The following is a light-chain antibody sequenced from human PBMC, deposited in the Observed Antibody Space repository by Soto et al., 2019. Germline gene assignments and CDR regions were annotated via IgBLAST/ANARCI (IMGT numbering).Light chain of an antibody. CDR1: QTVSTNY. CDR3: QQYGSTPRT. V-gene: IGKV3-20*01. J-gene: IGKJ1*01. Sequence: EIVLTQSPGTLSFSPGERATLSGRASQTVSTNYLAWYQQKLGQAPRLLIYGASSRATGIPDRFSGSGSGTDFTLTISRLEPEDFAVYYCQQYGSTPRTFGQGTKVDIK. CDR2: GAS.